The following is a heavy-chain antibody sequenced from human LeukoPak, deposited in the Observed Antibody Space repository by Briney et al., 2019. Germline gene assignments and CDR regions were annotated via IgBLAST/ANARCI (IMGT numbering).Heavy chain of an antibody. CDR2: IIPIFGTA. CDR1: GGTFSSYA. V-gene: IGHV1-69*05. Sequence: SVKVSCKASGGTFSSYAISWVRQAPGQGLEWMGGIIPIFGTANYAQKFQGRVTITTDESTSTAYMELSSLRYEDTAVYYCARDHYYDSSGYYYWGQGTLVTVSS. D-gene: IGHD3-22*01. CDR3: ARDHYYDSSGYYY. J-gene: IGHJ4*02.